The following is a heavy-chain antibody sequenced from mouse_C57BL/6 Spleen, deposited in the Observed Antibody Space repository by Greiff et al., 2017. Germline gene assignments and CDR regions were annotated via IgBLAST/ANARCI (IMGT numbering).Heavy chain of an antibody. CDR2: IYPGSGNT. J-gene: IGHJ2*01. CDR3: ARSRGNYFDY. D-gene: IGHD1-1*02. V-gene: IGHV1-76*01. Sequence: QVQLQQSGAELVRPGASVGLSCKASGYTFTDYYINWVKQRPGQGLEWIARIYPGSGNTYYNEKFKGKATLTAEKSSSTAYMQLSSLTSEDSAVYFCARSRGNYFDYWGQGTTLTVSS. CDR1: GYTFTDYY.